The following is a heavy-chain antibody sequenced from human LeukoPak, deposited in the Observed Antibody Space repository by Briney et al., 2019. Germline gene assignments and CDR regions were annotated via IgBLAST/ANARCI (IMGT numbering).Heavy chain of an antibody. V-gene: IGHV4-31*03. CDR3: ARGRLARIPYFDS. CDR2: VDYSGTT. D-gene: IGHD6-19*01. J-gene: IGHJ4*02. CDR1: GGSISSGSHF. Sequence: SETLSLTCSVFGGSISSGSHFWSWIRQLPGKGLEWLGYVDYSGTTYYNSSLESRLTLSVDTSNNQFSLDLRSMTAADTAVYYCARGRLARIPYFDSWGQGALVAVSS.